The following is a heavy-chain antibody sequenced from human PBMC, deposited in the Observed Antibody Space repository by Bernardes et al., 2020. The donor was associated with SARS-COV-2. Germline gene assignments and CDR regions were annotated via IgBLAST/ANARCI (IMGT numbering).Heavy chain of an antibody. J-gene: IGHJ5*02. D-gene: IGHD3-10*01. CDR3: ARDSTMVRGDPKGAWFDP. Sequence: SETLSLPCSVSGGSITPYYWSWIRQPPGKGLEWIVSIYYSGSTTSNPSLKSRVPISVDTPKNQFSLKMNSVTAADTAVYFCARDSTMVRGDPKGAWFDPWGKGTLVTVSS. CDR1: GGSITPYY. CDR2: IYYSGST. V-gene: IGHV4-59*01.